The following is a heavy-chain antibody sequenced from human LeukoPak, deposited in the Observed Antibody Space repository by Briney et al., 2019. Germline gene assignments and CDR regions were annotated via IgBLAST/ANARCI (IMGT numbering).Heavy chain of an antibody. CDR3: ARVSRGSYYGGY. D-gene: IGHD1-26*01. Sequence: ASVKVSCKASGYTFTSYDINWVRQATGQGLEWMGWMNPNSGNTGYAQKFQGRVTMTRNTSISTAYMELSSLRSEDTAVYYCARVSRGSYYGGYWGQGTLVTVSS. V-gene: IGHV1-8*01. J-gene: IGHJ4*02. CDR1: GYTFTSYD. CDR2: MNPNSGNT.